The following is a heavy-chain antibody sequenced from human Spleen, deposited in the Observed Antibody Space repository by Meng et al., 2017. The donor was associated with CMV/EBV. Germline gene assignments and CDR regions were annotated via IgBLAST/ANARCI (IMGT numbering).Heavy chain of an antibody. CDR3: ARVLQGDSGTIDY. Sequence: QVARVQCGVGVKKPGASVKVSCKASGYTFTGYYMQRVRQAPGQGLEWMGWINPNSGGTNYAQKFQGRVTMTRDTSISTAYMELSRLRSDDTAVYYCARVLQGDSGTIDYWGQGTLVTVSS. CDR2: INPNSGGT. V-gene: IGHV1-2*02. J-gene: IGHJ4*02. D-gene: IGHD2-2*01. CDR1: GYTFTGYY.